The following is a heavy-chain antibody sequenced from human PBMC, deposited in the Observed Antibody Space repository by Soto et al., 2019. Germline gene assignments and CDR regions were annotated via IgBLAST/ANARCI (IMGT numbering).Heavy chain of an antibody. Sequence: PSETLSLTCTVSGDSISSGDYYWSWIRQPPGKGLEWIGHIYSSGHTYYNPSLTSRLTMSVDTSKDQLSLKLTSVTVADTAVYYSARRREDGSNNFWSGHYTNWFDPLGQGTLVTVSS. V-gene: IGHV4-30-4*01. CDR2: IYSSGHT. CDR3: ARRREDGSNNFWSGHYTNWFDP. J-gene: IGHJ5*02. D-gene: IGHD3-3*01. CDR1: GDSISSGDYY.